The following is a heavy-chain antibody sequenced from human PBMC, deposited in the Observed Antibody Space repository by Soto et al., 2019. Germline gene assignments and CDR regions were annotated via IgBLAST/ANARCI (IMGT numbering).Heavy chain of an antibody. D-gene: IGHD4-17*01. J-gene: IGHJ4*02. CDR1: GDSVSSNSAG. V-gene: IGHV6-1*01. CDR3: ATALTTVTTNDY. CDR2: TYYRSKWYY. Sequence: SQTLSLTCAITGDSVSSNSAGWSWVRQSPSRGLEWLGRTYYRSKWYYEYAVSVRGRITINPDTSKNQYSLQLNSVTPEDTAIYYCATALTTVTTNDYWGQGALVTVSS.